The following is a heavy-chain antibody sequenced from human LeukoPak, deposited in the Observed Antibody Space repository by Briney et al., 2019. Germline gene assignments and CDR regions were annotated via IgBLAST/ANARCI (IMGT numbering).Heavy chain of an antibody. Sequence: GASVKVSCKASGCTFSSYAISWVRQAPGQGLEWMGRIIPILGKANYAQKFQGRVTITADTSTSTAYMELSSLRSEDTAVYYCARALPIVGVTGCWFDPWGQGTLVTVSS. V-gene: IGHV1-69*04. CDR3: ARALPIVGVTGCWFDP. D-gene: IGHD3-22*01. CDR1: GCTFSSYA. CDR2: IIPILGKA. J-gene: IGHJ5*02.